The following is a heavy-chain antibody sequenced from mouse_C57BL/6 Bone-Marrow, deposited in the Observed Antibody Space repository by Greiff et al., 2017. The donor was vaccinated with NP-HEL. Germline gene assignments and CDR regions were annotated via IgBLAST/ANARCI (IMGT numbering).Heavy chain of an antibody. Sequence: DVHLVESGGGLVQPGGSLSLSCAASGFTFTDYYMCWVRQPPGKALEWLGFIRNKANGYSTEYSASVKGRFTISSDNSQSILYLQMNALRAKDSATYYCARYTRKYYASSCGDMDYWGQGTSLTVSS. D-gene: IGHD1-1*01. CDR3: ARYTRKYYASSCGDMDY. CDR1: GFTFTDYY. V-gene: IGHV7-3*01. CDR2: IRNKANGYST. J-gene: IGHJ4*01.